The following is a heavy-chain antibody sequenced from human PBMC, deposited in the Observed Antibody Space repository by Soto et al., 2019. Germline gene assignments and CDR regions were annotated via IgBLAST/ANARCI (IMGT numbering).Heavy chain of an antibody. CDR3: ARVDYASTYGFYYDGLDV. CDR1: GGTFSSYS. J-gene: IGHJ6*02. V-gene: IGHV1-69*01. CDR2: IIPILNTA. D-gene: IGHD3-10*01. Sequence: QVHLVQSGAEVKKPGSSVRVSCKTSGGTFSSYSFTWVRQAPGQGLEWMGEIIPILNTANFAQKFQSRVTITADEPTSTVYMDISSLSPDDTAVYYCARVDYASTYGFYYDGLDVWGQGTTVTVSS.